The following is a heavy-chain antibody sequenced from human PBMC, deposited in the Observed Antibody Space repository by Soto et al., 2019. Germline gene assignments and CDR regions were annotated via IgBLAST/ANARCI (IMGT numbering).Heavy chain of an antibody. CDR1: GFTFSNHA. CDR2: IWYDGSNK. V-gene: IGHV3-33*01. J-gene: IGHJ6*02. Sequence: QVQLVESGGGVVQPGTSLRLSCTTSGFTFSNHAMHWVRQAPGKGLEWVAQIWYDGSNKYYADSVKGRFTISRDNSRKMVYVQMNSLRVDDTAVYYCARDGQQLAPYALDVWGQGTPVTVSS. D-gene: IGHD6-13*01. CDR3: ARDGQQLAPYALDV.